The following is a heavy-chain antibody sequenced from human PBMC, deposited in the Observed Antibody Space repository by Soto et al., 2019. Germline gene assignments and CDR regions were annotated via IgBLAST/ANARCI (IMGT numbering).Heavy chain of an antibody. CDR3: AKDGGGGQHIAAAGTYVWYYFDY. CDR2: ISYDGSNK. V-gene: IGHV3-30*18. CDR1: GFTFSSYG. Sequence: QVQLVESGGGVVQPGRSLRLSCAASGFTFSSYGMHWVRQAPGKGLEWVAVISYDGSNKYYADSVKGRFTISRDNSKNTLYLQMNSLRAEDTAVYYCAKDGGGGQHIAAAGTYVWYYFDYWGQGTLVTVSP. J-gene: IGHJ4*02. D-gene: IGHD6-13*01.